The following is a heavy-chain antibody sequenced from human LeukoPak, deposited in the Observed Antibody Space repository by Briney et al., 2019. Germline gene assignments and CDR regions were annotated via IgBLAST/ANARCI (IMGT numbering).Heavy chain of an antibody. J-gene: IGHJ4*02. D-gene: IGHD3-22*01. CDR2: IYYSGST. Sequence: RPSGTLSLTCTVSGGSISSYYWSWIRQPPGKGLEWIGYIYYSGSTNYNPSLKSRVTISVDTSKNQFSLKLSSVTAADTAVYYCASAPYYFDSSGYYWGIFDYWGQGTLVTVSS. V-gene: IGHV4-59*08. CDR1: GGSISSYY. CDR3: ASAPYYFDSSGYYWGIFDY.